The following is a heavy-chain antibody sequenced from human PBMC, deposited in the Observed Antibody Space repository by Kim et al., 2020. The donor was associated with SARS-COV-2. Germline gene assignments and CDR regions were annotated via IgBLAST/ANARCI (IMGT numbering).Heavy chain of an antibody. J-gene: IGHJ4*02. Sequence: RYSPSFQGQVTISADKSISTAYLQWSSLKASDTAMYYCARHEIPSSGWYVWGQGTLVTVSS. D-gene: IGHD6-19*01. CDR3: ARHEIPSSGWYV. V-gene: IGHV5-51*01.